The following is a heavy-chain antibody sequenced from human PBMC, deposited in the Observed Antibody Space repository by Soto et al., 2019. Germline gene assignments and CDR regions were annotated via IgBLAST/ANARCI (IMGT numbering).Heavy chain of an antibody. J-gene: IGHJ4*02. D-gene: IGHD1-26*01. Sequence: SETLSLTCTVSGGSINSDYWSWIRQPPGKGLEWIGYISYSGSTNYNPPLKSLVTISVDTSKNQFSLKLSSVTAAETAFYYCERVLSGTSLFDYWGQGTLVTVSS. V-gene: IGHV4-59*01. CDR2: ISYSGST. CDR3: ERVLSGTSLFDY. CDR1: GGSINSDY.